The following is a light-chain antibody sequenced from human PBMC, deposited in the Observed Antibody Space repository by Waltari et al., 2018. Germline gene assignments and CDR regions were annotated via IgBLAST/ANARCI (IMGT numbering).Light chain of an antibody. CDR1: KMGGKN. J-gene: IGLJ2*01. CDR2: DDN. Sequence: SYVLAKAPSVSVAPGEPATITCGGDKMGGKNLPWYRQRPGQAPGLVIFDDNNRPSGIPERFSGANSGNTATLTISRVEAGDEGDYYCQVWDTTADPVVFGGGTKLTVL. CDR3: QVWDTTADPVV. V-gene: IGLV3-21*04.